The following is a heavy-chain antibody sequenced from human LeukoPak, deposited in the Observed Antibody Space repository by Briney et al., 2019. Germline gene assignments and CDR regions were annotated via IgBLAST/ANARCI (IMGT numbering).Heavy chain of an antibody. D-gene: IGHD3-10*01. CDR1: GYTFTSYD. CDR3: ARTPGSYYYYYMDV. J-gene: IGHJ6*03. V-gene: IGHV1-69*06. CDR2: IIPIFGTA. Sequence: SVKVSCKASGYTFTSYDISWVRQAPGQGLEWMGGIIPIFGTANYAQKFQGRVTITADKSTSTAYMELSSLRSEDTAVYYCARTPGSYYYYYMDVWGKGTTVTISS.